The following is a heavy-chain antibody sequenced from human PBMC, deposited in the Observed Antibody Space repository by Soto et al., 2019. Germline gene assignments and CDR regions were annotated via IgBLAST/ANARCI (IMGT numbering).Heavy chain of an antibody. CDR2: ITEDGSGT. J-gene: IGHJ4*02. CDR1: GFTFSSYA. CDR3: VRGTNGWRGMDY. V-gene: IGHV3-74*01. Sequence: PXESLRLSCATSGFTFSSYAIHWVRQAPGKGPVWVSRITEDGSGTTYADSVKGRFTVTRDNAKNTMYLQMSGLGAEDTAVYHCVRGTNGWRGMDYWGQGTLVTVSS. D-gene: IGHD2-8*01.